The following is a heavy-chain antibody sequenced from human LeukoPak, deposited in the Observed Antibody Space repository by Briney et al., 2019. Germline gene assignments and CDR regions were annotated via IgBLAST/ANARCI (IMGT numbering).Heavy chain of an antibody. D-gene: IGHD6-19*01. CDR1: GFTFSSYA. CDR2: ISGSGGST. Sequence: GGSLRLSCAASGFTFSSYAMSWVRQAPGKGLEGVSAISGSGGSTDYADSVKGRFTISRDNSKDTLYLQMNSLTAEDPGVYYCEKGRRRGWLAQEYFDYWGQGNLVTVSS. J-gene: IGHJ4*02. CDR3: EKGRRRGWLAQEYFDY. V-gene: IGHV3-23*01.